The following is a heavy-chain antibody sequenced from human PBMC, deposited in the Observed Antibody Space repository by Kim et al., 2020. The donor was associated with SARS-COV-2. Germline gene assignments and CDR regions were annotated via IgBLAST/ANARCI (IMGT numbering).Heavy chain of an antibody. V-gene: IGHV4-31*03. J-gene: IGHJ4*02. CDR3: ASLVWRNYDILTGYYSFDY. D-gene: IGHD3-9*01. Sequence: SETLSLTCTVSGGSISSGGYYWSWIRQHPGKGLEWIGYIYYSGSTYYNPSLKSRVTISVDTSKNQFSLKLSSVTAADTAVYYCASLVWRNYDILTGYYSFDYWGQGTLVTVPS. CDR1: GGSISSGGYY. CDR2: IYYSGST.